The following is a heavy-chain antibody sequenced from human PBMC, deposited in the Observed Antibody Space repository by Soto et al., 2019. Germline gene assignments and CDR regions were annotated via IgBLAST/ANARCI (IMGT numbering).Heavy chain of an antibody. V-gene: IGHV3-74*01. J-gene: IGHJ6*02. Sequence: EVQLVESGGGLVQPGGSLRLSCAASGFTFSNYFMHWVRQGPGKGLVWVSRINSDGSSTSYADSVKGRFTISRDNAKNTLYLQMNSLSAEDTAVYYCTRGNYYGMDVGGQGTTVTVSS. CDR3: TRGNYYGMDV. CDR2: INSDGSST. CDR1: GFTFSNYF.